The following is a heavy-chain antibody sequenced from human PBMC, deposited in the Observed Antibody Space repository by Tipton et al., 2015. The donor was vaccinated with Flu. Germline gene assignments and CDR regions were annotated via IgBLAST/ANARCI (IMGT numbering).Heavy chain of an antibody. V-gene: IGHV3-30-3*01. CDR2: ISYDGSNK. J-gene: IGHJ6*02. CDR1: GFTFSSYA. D-gene: IGHD2-15*01. Sequence: SLRLSCAASGFTFSSYAMHWVRQAPGKGLEWVAVISYDGSNKYYADSVKGRFTISRDNSKNTLYLQMNSLRAEDTAVYYCARDGSCCQVWGIFDGMDVWGQGTTVTVSS. CDR3: ARDGSCCQVWGIFDGMDV.